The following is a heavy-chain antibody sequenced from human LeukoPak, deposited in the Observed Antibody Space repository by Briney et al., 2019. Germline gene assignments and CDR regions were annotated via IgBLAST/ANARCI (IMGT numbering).Heavy chain of an antibody. V-gene: IGHV1-18*01. J-gene: IGHJ5*02. D-gene: IGHD5-12*01. Sequence: ASVKVSCKASGYTFTSYGISWVRQAPGQGLEWMGWISAYNGNTNYAQKLQGRVTMTTDTSTSTAYMGLRSLRSDDTAVYYCARDQHPFNLLRFDHWGQGTLVTVSS. CDR1: GYTFTSYG. CDR2: ISAYNGNT. CDR3: ARDQHPFNLLRFDH.